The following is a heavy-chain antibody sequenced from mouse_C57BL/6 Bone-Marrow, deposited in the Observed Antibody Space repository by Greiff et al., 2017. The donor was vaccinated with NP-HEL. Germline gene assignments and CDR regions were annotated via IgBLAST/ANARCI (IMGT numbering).Heavy chain of an antibody. CDR1: GYTFTSYD. V-gene: IGHV1-85*01. CDR2: IYPRDGST. J-gene: IGHJ1*03. Sequence: VQLVESGPELVKPGASVKLSCKASGYTFTSYDINWVKQRPGQGLEWIGWIYPRDGSTTYNEKFKGKATLTVDTSSSTAYMELHSLTSEDSAVYFCAREELTGSNWYFDVWGTGTTVTVSS. CDR3: AREELTGSNWYFDV. D-gene: IGHD4-1*01.